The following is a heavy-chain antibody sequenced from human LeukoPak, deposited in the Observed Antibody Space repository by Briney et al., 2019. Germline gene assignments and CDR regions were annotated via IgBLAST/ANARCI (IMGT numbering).Heavy chain of an antibody. CDR1: GFTFSSYSMN. J-gene: IGHJ4*02. Sequence: GSLRLSCAASGFTFSSYSMNWVRQPPGKGLEWIGAIYYTGSTSYNPSLKSRVAISVDTSKNQFSLNVSSVTVADTAVYYCASRTARGVYFDYWGLGTLVTVSS. CDR3: ASRTARGVYFDY. D-gene: IGHD3-10*01. V-gene: IGHV4-59*04. CDR2: IYYTGST.